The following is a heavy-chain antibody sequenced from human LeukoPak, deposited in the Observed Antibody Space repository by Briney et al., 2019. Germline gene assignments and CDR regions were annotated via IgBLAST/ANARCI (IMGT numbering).Heavy chain of an antibody. Sequence: SQTLSLTCTVSGYSISSGYYWGWIRQPPGNGLEWIGSIYHSGSTYYNPSLKSRVTISVDTSKNQFSLKLSSVTAADTAVYYCARQSSGYFFCFDYWGQGTLVTVSS. D-gene: IGHD3-22*01. V-gene: IGHV4-38-2*02. CDR1: GYSISSGYY. CDR3: ARQSSGYFFCFDY. J-gene: IGHJ4*02. CDR2: IYHSGST.